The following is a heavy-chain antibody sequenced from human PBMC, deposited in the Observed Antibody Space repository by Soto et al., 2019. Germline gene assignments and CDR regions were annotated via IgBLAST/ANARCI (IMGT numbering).Heavy chain of an antibody. CDR1: VFTFSTYA. D-gene: IGHD2-2*02. CDR2: ISFDGSNT. J-gene: IGHJ6*02. V-gene: IGHV3-30-3*01. CDR3: ARGRYCSGTSCYTDYYFGMDV. Sequence: GGSLRLSCAASVFTFSTYALHWVRQAPGKGLEWVAVISFDGSNTLYADSVKGRFTISRDNSKNTLYVQMNSLRGEDTAVYYCARGRYCSGTSCYTDYYFGMDVWGQGTTVTVSS.